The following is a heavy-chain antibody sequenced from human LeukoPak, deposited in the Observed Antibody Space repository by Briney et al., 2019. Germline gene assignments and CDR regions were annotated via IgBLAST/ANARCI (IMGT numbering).Heavy chain of an antibody. V-gene: IGHV4-39*01. D-gene: IGHD1/OR15-1a*01. CDR1: GGSISSTSYY. J-gene: IGHJ4*02. CDR3: ARSMTLTRAGNN. Sequence: SETLSLTCTVFGGSISSTSYYWGWIHQPPGKGLEWLGSVYYSGTTYYNPSLKSRVTISVDTSKNQFSLNLSSVTAADTAVYFCARSMTLTRAGNNWGQGTLVNVSS. CDR2: VYYSGTT.